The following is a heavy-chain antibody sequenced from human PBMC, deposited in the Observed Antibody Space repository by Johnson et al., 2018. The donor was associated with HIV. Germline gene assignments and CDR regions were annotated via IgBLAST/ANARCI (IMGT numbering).Heavy chain of an antibody. CDR3: AREMAWEDAFDM. CDR2: ISSSGSTI. D-gene: IGHD5-24*01. Sequence: QVQLVESGGGLVKPGGSLRLSCAASGFTFSDYYMSWLRQAPGKGLEWVSYISSSGSTIYYAGSVKGLFTISRDNAKNSLFLQMNSLRAEDTAVYYCAREMAWEDAFDMWGQGTMVIVSS. J-gene: IGHJ3*02. V-gene: IGHV3-11*04. CDR1: GFTFSDYY.